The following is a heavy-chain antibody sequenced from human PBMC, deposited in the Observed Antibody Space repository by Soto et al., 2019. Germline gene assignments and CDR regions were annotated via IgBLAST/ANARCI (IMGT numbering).Heavy chain of an antibody. D-gene: IGHD3-16*01. CDR1: GASISSGDYY. V-gene: IGHV4-30-4*01. J-gene: IGHJ4*02. CDR2: IYYTGST. Sequence: ILCLTCTVSGASISSGDYYWSWIRQPPGKGLEWIGHIYYTGSTNYNPSLNSRVTISVDTSKSQFSLRLSSVAAADTAVYYCARDPWARGVAYWGQGTLVPVSS. CDR3: ARDPWARGVAY.